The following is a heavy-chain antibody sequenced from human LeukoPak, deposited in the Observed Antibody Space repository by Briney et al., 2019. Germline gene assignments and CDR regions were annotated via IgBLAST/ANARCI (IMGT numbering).Heavy chain of an antibody. CDR3: ARGSVAAGRFDGFDY. Sequence: SETLSLTCTVSGGFISSYYWSWIRQPPGKGLEWIGYIYHSGSTYYNPSLKSRVTISVDRSKNQFSLKLSSVTAADTAVYYCARGSVAAGRFDGFDYWGQGTLVTVSS. D-gene: IGHD6-13*01. CDR2: IYHSGST. V-gene: IGHV4-59*12. J-gene: IGHJ4*02. CDR1: GGFISSYY.